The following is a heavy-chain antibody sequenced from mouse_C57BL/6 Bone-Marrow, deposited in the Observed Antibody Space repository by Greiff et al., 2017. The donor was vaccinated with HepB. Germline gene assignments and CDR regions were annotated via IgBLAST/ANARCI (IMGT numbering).Heavy chain of an antibody. J-gene: IGHJ1*03. V-gene: IGHV5-9*01. CDR3: ARPLRSWYFDV. Sequence: EVQVVESGGGLVKPGGSLKLSCAASGFTFSSYTMSWVRQTPEKRLEWVATISGGGGNTYYPDSVKGRFTISRDNAKNTLYLQMSSLRSEDTALYYCARPLRSWYFDVWGTGTTVTVSS. CDR1: GFTFSSYT. CDR2: ISGGGGNT.